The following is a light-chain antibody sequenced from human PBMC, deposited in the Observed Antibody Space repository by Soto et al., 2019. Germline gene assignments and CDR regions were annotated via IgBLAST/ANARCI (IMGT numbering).Light chain of an antibody. J-gene: IGLJ1*01. CDR3: SSYTSSSTYV. CDR2: EVS. CDR1: SSDVGGYNY. Sequence: QSVLTQPASVSGSPGQSITISCTGTSSDVGGYNYVSWYQQHPGKAPKLMIYEVSNRPSGVSNRFSGSKSGNTASLTISRLQAEYEADYYCSSYTSSSTYVFGTGTKLTVL. V-gene: IGLV2-14*01.